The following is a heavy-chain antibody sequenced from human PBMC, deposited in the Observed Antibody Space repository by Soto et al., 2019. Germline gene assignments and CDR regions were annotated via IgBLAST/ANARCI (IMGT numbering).Heavy chain of an antibody. Sequence: GGSLRLSCTASGFTFGSHAVTWVRQAPGKGLEWVSGLSGSGGSIYYADSVKGRFTISRDNSMNTLYLQMKTLRAEDTAVYYCAKVSSSWYAGFFDLWGQGTPVTVSS. CDR2: LSGSGGSI. CDR1: GFTFGSHA. V-gene: IGHV3-23*01. CDR3: AKVSSSWYAGFFDL. J-gene: IGHJ4*02. D-gene: IGHD6-13*01.